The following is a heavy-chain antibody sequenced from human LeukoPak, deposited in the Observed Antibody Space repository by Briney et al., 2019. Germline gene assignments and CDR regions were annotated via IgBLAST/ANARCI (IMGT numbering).Heavy chain of an antibody. Sequence: ASVKVSCKASGYTFTSYAMNWVRQAPGQGLEWMGWINTNTGNPTYAQGFTGRFVFSLDTSVSTAYLQISSLKAEDTAVYYCARGGSNCDFWSGYLAAIYYYYYMDVWGKGTTVTVSS. CDR3: ARGGSNCDFWSGYLAAIYYYYYMDV. CDR1: GYTFTSYA. CDR2: INTNTGNP. V-gene: IGHV7-4-1*02. J-gene: IGHJ6*03. D-gene: IGHD3-3*01.